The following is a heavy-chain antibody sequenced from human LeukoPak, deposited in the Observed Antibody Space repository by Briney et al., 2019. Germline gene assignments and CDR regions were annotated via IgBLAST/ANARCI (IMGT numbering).Heavy chain of an antibody. J-gene: IGHJ4*02. V-gene: IGHV4-39*01. Sequence: SETLSLTCTVSGGSISSSSYYWGWIRQPPGKGLEWIGSIYNSETTYYNPSLKSRVTISVDTSKNQFSLKLNSVTAADTAVYYCARVSDYYASGVMDWAQGTLVTVSS. CDR2: IYNSETT. CDR1: GGSISSSSYY. CDR3: ARVSDYYASGVMD. D-gene: IGHD3-10*01.